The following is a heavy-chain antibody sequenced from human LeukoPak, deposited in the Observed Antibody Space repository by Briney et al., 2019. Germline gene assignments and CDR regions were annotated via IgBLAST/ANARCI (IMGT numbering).Heavy chain of an antibody. CDR2: MNPNSGNT. D-gene: IGHD5-18*01. V-gene: IGHV1-8*01. Sequence: ASVKVSCKASGYTFTSYDINWVRQATGQGLEWMGWMNPNSGNTGYAQKFQGRVTMTRNASISTAYMELSSLRSEDTAVYYCARGVRVGGIQLWSTREPDFDYWGQGTLVTVSS. CDR1: GYTFTSYD. J-gene: IGHJ4*02. CDR3: ARGVRVGGIQLWSTREPDFDY.